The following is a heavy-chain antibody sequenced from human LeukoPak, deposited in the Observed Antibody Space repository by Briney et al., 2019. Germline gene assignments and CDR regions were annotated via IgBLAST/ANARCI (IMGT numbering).Heavy chain of an antibody. J-gene: IGHJ4*02. CDR3: ARETIYDSSGYYSLDY. Sequence: GGSLRLSCAASGFTVSSNYMSWVRQAPGKGLVWVSHINSDGSSTSYADSVKGRFTISRDNAKNTLYLQMNSLRAEDTAVYYCARETIYDSSGYYSLDYWGQGTLVTVSS. CDR1: GFTVSSNY. D-gene: IGHD3-22*01. CDR2: INSDGSST. V-gene: IGHV3-74*01.